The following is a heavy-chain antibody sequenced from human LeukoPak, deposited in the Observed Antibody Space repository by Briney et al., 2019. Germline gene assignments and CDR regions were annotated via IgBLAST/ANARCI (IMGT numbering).Heavy chain of an antibody. CDR3: ARAWDYYDSSGYYYSY. CDR1: GFTFSSYS. CDR2: ISSSSSYI. V-gene: IGHV3-21*01. D-gene: IGHD3-22*01. Sequence: GGSLRLSCAASGFTFSSYSMNWVRQAPGKGLEWVSSISSSSSYIYYADSVKGRFTISRDNAKNSLYLQMNSLRAEDTAVYYCARAWDYYDSSGYYYSYWGQGTLVTVSS. J-gene: IGHJ4*02.